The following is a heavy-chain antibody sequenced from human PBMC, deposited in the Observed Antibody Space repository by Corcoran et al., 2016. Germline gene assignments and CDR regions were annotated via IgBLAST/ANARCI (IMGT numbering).Heavy chain of an antibody. D-gene: IGHD2-15*01. J-gene: IGHJ4*02. Sequence: QVQLVQSGAEVKKPGASVKVSCKASGYTFTSYGISWVRQAPGQGLEWMGRISAYNGNTNYAQKLQGRVTMTTDTSTSTAYMELRSLISDDTAVNYCARVVPDGVNAALADYWGQGTLVTVSS. CDR2: ISAYNGNT. CDR1: GYTFTSYG. V-gene: IGHV1-18*01. CDR3: ARVVPDGVNAALADY.